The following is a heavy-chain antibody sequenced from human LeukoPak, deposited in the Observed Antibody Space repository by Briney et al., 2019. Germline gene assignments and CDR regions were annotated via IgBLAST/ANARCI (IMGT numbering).Heavy chain of an antibody. V-gene: IGHV1-2*02. D-gene: IGHD1-26*01. J-gene: IGHJ3*02. CDR2: INPNSGGT. CDR1: GYTFTGYY. CDR3: ARATGGSYYIFKGAFDI. Sequence: GASVKVSCKASGYTFTGYYMHWVRQAPGQGLEWMGWINPNSGGTNYAQKFQGRVTMTRDTSISTAYMELSRLRSDDTAVYYCARATGGSYYIFKGAFDIWGQGTMVTVSS.